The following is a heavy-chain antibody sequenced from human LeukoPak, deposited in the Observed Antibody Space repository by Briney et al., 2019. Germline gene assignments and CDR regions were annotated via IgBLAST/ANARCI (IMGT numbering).Heavy chain of an antibody. V-gene: IGHV3-23*01. Sequence: PGGSLRLSCAASGFTFRSYAMSWVRQAPGKGLEWGSGISGRGGSTYYADSVKGRFTIWRENTKNTMYVQINSLRDEDTAVYYCANSPWVVVAATYNWFDPWGQGPLVTVSS. CDR1: GFTFRSYA. CDR3: ANSPWVVVAATYNWFDP. D-gene: IGHD2-15*01. J-gene: IGHJ5*02. CDR2: ISGRGGST.